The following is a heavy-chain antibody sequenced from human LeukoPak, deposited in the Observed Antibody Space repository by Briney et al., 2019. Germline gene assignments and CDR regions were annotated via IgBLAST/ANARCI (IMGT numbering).Heavy chain of an antibody. J-gene: IGHJ4*02. V-gene: IGHV4-61*08. CDR3: ARDDGRRDGGTFFDY. Sequence: SETLSLTCAVSGGSISSGGYSWSWIRQPPGKGLEWIGYIYYSGSTNYNPSLKSRVTISVDTSKNQFSLKLSSVTAADTAVYYCARDDGRRDGGTFFDYWGQGTLVTVSS. CDR1: GGSISSGGYS. D-gene: IGHD4-23*01. CDR2: IYYSGST.